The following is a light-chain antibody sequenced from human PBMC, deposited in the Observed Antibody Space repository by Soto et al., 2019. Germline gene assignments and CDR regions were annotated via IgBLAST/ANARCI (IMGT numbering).Light chain of an antibody. CDR3: AAWDGRLNGLI. CDR2: NNN. CDR1: SSNIGSNI. V-gene: IGLV1-44*01. J-gene: IGLJ2*01. Sequence: QAVVTQPPSASGTPGQRVTISCSGSSSNIGSNIVNWYQQVPGTAPKLLIYNNNQRPSGVPDRFSGSKSGTSASLALSGLQSEDEGDYYCAAWDGRLNGLIFGGGTKVTVL.